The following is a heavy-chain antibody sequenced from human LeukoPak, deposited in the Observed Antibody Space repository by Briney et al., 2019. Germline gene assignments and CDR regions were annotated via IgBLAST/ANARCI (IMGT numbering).Heavy chain of an antibody. Sequence: ASVKVSCKVSGYTLTELSMHWVRQATGQGLEWMGWMNPNSGNTGYAQKFQGRVTMTRNTSISTAYMELSSLRSEDTAVYYCARSITMVRGVLHNSRPVGYWGQGTLVTVSS. CDR2: MNPNSGNT. D-gene: IGHD3-10*01. J-gene: IGHJ4*02. CDR3: ARSITMVRGVLHNSRPVGY. CDR1: GYTLTELS. V-gene: IGHV1-8*01.